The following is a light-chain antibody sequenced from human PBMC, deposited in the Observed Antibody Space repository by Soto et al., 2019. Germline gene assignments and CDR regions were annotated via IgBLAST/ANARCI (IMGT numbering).Light chain of an antibody. J-gene: IGKJ1*01. Sequence: DIQMTQSPSSLSASVGDRVTITCRASENIPGYLSWYQQKPGKAPKLLIYAASRLQSGVPSRFSGSGSGTDFTLTISSLQPEDFATYYCQQSYNTPRTFGHGTKVEIK. CDR3: QQSYNTPRT. CDR1: ENIPGY. V-gene: IGKV1-39*01. CDR2: AAS.